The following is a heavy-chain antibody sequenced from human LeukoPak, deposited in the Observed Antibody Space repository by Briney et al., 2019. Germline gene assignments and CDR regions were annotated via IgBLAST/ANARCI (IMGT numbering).Heavy chain of an antibody. CDR2: TYYTGST. CDR1: GGSVSSSLNY. D-gene: IGHD3-9*01. V-gene: IGHV4-39*01. Sequence: PLETLSLTCSVSGGSVSSSLNYWGWIRQPPGKGLEWIGNTYYTGSTYSNPTLKSRVTMSVDTSKNQFSLKLSSVTAADTAVYYCARLTKGRYFDYIFDYWGQGTLLTVSS. CDR3: ARLTKGRYFDYIFDY. J-gene: IGHJ4*02.